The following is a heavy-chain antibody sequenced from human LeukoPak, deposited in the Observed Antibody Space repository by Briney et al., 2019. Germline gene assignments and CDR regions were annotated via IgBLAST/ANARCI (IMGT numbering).Heavy chain of an antibody. V-gene: IGHV4-39*01. CDR1: GGSISSSNYY. D-gene: IGHD5-18*01. Sequence: SETLSLTCTVSGGSISSSNYYWGWIRQPPGKGLEWIGSIYYNGRTYSNPSLKSRVNMSVDTSKNRFSLKLNSVTAADTAVYYCAKGSGRGYSYGLEYWGQGTLVTVSS. CDR2: IYYNGRT. J-gene: IGHJ4*02. CDR3: AKGSGRGYSYGLEY.